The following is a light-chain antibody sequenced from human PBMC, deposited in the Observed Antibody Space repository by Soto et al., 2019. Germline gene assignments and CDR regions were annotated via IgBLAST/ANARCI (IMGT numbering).Light chain of an antibody. CDR3: QQLISYPLT. Sequence: DIPLTQSPSFLSASVGDRVTITCRASQGITTHLAWYQQKPGKAPNLQITAASTLHSGVPSRFSGRGSGTAFSLTISSLEPEDVAPYYCQQLISYPLTFGGGTKVEIK. V-gene: IGKV1-9*01. CDR1: QGITTH. J-gene: IGKJ4*01. CDR2: AAS.